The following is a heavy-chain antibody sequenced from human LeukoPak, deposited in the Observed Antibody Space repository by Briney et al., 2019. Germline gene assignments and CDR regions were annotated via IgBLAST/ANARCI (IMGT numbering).Heavy chain of an antibody. CDR1: GGTFSSYA. Sequence: ASVKVSCKASGGTFSSYAISWVRQAPGQGLEWMGGIIPIFGTANYARKFRGRVTITADKSTRTAYMELSSLRSEDTAVYYCARPAWYYDILTGYYSLDYWGQGTLVTVSS. CDR3: ARPAWYYDILTGYYSLDY. J-gene: IGHJ4*02. V-gene: IGHV1-69*06. D-gene: IGHD3-9*01. CDR2: IIPIFGTA.